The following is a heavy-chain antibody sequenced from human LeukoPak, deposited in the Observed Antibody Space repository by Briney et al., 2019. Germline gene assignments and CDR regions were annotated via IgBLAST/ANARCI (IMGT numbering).Heavy chain of an antibody. CDR3: ARGSGSSSWTYYYYYMDV. CDR1: GFTFSSYG. V-gene: IGHV3-48*01. Sequence: PGGSLRLSCAASGFTFSSYGMTWVRQAPGKGLEWVSYISSSSSTIYYADSVKGRFTISRDNAKNSLYLQMNSLRAEDTAVYYCARGSGSSSWTYYYYYMDVWGKGTTVTISS. CDR2: ISSSSSTI. D-gene: IGHD6-13*01. J-gene: IGHJ6*03.